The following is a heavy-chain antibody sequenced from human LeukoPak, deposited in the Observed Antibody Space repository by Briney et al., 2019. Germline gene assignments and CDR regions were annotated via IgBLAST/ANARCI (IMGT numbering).Heavy chain of an antibody. V-gene: IGHV7-4-1*02. CDR1: GYTFTSYA. CDR3: ARGYDFWSGYFYWFDP. J-gene: IGHJ5*02. CDR2: INTNTGNP. D-gene: IGHD3-3*01. Sequence: ASVKVSFKASGYTFTSYAMNWVRQAPGQGLEWMGWINTNTGNPTYAQGFTGRFVFSLDTSVSTAYLQISSLKAEDTAVYYCARGYDFWSGYFYWFDPWGQGTLVTVSS.